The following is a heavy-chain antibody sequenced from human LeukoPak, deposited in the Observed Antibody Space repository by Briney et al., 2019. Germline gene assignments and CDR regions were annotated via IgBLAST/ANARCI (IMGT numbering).Heavy chain of an antibody. V-gene: IGHV4-59*08. CDR1: GGSISRYY. Sequence: SETLSLTCTVSGGSISRYYWSWIRQPPGKGLEWVGYVFSSGSTSYNPSLKSRVTISVDTSKNQFSLKLTSLTAADTAVYYCARHTVVVTATHDAFDIWGQGTTVTVSS. CDR2: VFSSGST. CDR3: ARHTVVVTATHDAFDI. J-gene: IGHJ3*02. D-gene: IGHD2-21*02.